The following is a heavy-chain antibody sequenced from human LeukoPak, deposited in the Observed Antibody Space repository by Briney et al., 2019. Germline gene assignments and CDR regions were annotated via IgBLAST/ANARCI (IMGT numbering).Heavy chain of an antibody. CDR2: IYTSGST. V-gene: IGHV4-4*07. J-gene: IGHJ6*02. CDR3: ARQYSSSPKGGYYYYYGMDV. D-gene: IGHD6-13*01. CDR1: GGSISSYY. Sequence: PSETLSLTCTVSGGSISSYYWSWIRQPAGKGLEWIGRIYTSGSTNYNPSLKSRVTISVDTSKNQFSLKLSSVTAADTAVYYCARQYSSSPKGGYYYYYGMDVWGQGTTVTVSS.